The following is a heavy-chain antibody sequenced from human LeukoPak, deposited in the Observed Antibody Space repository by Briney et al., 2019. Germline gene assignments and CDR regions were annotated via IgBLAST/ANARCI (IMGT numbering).Heavy chain of an antibody. J-gene: IGHJ4*02. CDR1: GFTFSSYG. CDR3: ARLYSSGWYLDY. D-gene: IGHD6-19*01. CDR2: IWYDGSKK. Sequence: HPGRSLRLSCAASGFTFSSYGMHWVRQAPGKGLEWVAVIWYDGSKKYYADSVKGRFTISRDNSKNTLYLQMNSLRAEDTAVYYCARLYSSGWYLDYWGQGTPVTVSS. V-gene: IGHV3-33*01.